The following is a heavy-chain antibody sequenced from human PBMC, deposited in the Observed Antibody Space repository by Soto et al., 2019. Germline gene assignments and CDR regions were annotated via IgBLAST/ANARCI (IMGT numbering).Heavy chain of an antibody. V-gene: IGHV3-33*01. CDR2: MWYDGSNK. CDR3: ARVSRSGYYPKY. D-gene: IGHD3-3*01. J-gene: IGHJ4*02. Sequence: GGSLRLSCAASGFTFSSYGMHWVRQAPGKGLEWVAVMWYDGSNKYYADSVKGRFTISRDNSKNTLYLQMSSLRAEDTAVYYCARVSRSGYYPKYWGQGTLVTVSS. CDR1: GFTFSSYG.